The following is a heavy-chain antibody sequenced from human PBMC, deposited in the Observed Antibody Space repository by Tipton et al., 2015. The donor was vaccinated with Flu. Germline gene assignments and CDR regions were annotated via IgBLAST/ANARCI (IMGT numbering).Heavy chain of an antibody. CDR2: ISSSGSTI. D-gene: IGHD3-3*01. V-gene: IGHV3-48*03. CDR3: ARDSNPLEWSPFDY. J-gene: IGHJ4*02. Sequence: SLRLSCAASGFTFSTYEMNWLRQAPGKGLEWVSYISSSGSTIYYADSVKGRFTVSRDNAENSLYLQMNSLRAGDTAVYYCARDSNPLEWSPFDYWGQGTLVIVSS. CDR1: GFTFSTYE.